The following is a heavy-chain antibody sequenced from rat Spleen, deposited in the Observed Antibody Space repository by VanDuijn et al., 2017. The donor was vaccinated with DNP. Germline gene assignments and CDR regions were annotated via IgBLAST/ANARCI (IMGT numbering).Heavy chain of an antibody. V-gene: IGHV5S10*01. J-gene: IGHJ2*01. D-gene: IGHD1-1*01. CDR3: ATRYYYSGGLFDC. Sequence: EVQLVESGGGLVQPGRSLKLSCAASGFTFSDYNMAWVRQAPKKGLEWVATILYDGSRTFYRDSVKGRFTFSRDNANGTLYLQMDSLRSEDTATYYCATRYYYSGGLFDCWGQGVMVTVSA. CDR2: ILYDGSRT. CDR1: GFTFSDYN.